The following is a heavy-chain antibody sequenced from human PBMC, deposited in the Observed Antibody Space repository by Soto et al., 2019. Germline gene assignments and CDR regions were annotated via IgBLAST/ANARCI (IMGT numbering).Heavy chain of an antibody. V-gene: IGHV3-23*01. Sequence: EVQLLESGGGLVQPGGSLRLSCAASGFTFSSYAMKWVRQAPGKGLEWVSLIGGSGTPTYYADSVKGRFTISRDNSGNTLFLEMYSLRAEDTAVYYCARYIPGVRYYGMDVWGQGTTVTVSS. J-gene: IGHJ6*02. CDR3: ARYIPGVRYYGMDV. CDR1: GFTFSSYA. D-gene: IGHD2-2*01. CDR2: IGGSGTPT.